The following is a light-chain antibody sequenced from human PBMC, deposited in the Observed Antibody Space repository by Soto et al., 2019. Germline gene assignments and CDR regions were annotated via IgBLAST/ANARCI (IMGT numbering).Light chain of an antibody. CDR1: QGVSNY. CDR2: DAS. CDR3: QQCGNWPLT. J-gene: IGKJ1*01. Sequence: EIMLTQSPATLSLSLGERATLSCRASQGVSNYLAWYQQKPGQAPSLLIYDASNRATGIPARFSGSGSGTDFTLTISSLEPEDFAVYYCQQCGNWPLTFGQGTKVEIK. V-gene: IGKV3-11*01.